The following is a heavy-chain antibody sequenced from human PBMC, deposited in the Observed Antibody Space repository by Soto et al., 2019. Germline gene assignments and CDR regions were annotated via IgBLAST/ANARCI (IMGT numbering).Heavy chain of an antibody. V-gene: IGHV4-34*01. CDR1: GGSFSGYY. CDR3: GRGVYGSSDKDYYYYGMDV. CDR2: INHSGST. D-gene: IGHD3-10*01. J-gene: IGHJ6*02. Sequence: SETLSLTCAVYGGSFSGYYWSWIRQPPGKGLEWIGEINHSGSTNYNPSLKSRVTISVDTSKNQFSLKLSSVTAADTAVYYCGRGVYGSSDKDYYYYGMDVWGQGTTVTVSS.